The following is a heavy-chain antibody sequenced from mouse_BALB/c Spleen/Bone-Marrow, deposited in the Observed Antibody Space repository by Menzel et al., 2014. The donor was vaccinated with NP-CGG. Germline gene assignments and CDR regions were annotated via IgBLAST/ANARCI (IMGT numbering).Heavy chain of an antibody. D-gene: IGHD2-10*02. CDR2: IWSDGNT. CDR1: GFSLTSYG. V-gene: IGHV2-6*02. Sequence: VKLEESGPGLVAPSQSLSIACTVSGFSLTSYGVHWVRQPPGKGLEWLVVIWSDGNTTYNSALKSRLSISKDNSKSQVFLKMNRLQTDDTAMYYCARNPYGNYAMDYWGQGTSVTVSS. J-gene: IGHJ4*01. CDR3: ARNPYGNYAMDY.